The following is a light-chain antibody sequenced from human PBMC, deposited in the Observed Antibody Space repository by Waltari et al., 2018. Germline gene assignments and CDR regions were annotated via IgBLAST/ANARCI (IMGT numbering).Light chain of an antibody. Sequence: DIVMTQSPDSLAVSLGERATINCKSSQSVLSSSNNKDYLAWFQQKPGQPPKMLISWASTRQFGVPDRFPGSGSGTDFTLTITSLQAEDVAVYYCQQYYVSPITCGQGTRLTIK. V-gene: IGKV4-1*01. CDR2: WAS. CDR1: QSVLSSSNNKDY. J-gene: IGKJ5*01. CDR3: QQYYVSPIT.